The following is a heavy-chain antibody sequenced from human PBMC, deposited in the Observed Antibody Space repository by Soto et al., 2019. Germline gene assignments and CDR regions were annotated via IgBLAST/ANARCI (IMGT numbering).Heavy chain of an antibody. D-gene: IGHD3-10*01. Sequence: QVQLQESGPGLVKSSQTLSLTCTVSGGSISSDGNYWSWIRQHPGKGLEWIGYIYYSGSTYYYPSLKSRVTISVDTSKNQVSLKLNSVTAADTAVYYCARARMVRGIIYYYGMDVWGQGTTVTVSS. V-gene: IGHV4-31*03. CDR3: ARARMVRGIIYYYGMDV. CDR1: GGSISSDGNY. J-gene: IGHJ6*02. CDR2: IYYSGST.